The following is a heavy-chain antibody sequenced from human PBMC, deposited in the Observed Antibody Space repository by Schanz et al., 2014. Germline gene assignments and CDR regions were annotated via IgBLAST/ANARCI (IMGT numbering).Heavy chain of an antibody. CDR1: GFTFSTYA. CDR2: INGNGGIT. J-gene: IGHJ4*02. Sequence: GQLVESGGGVVQPGRSLRLSCSASGFTFSTYAMSWVRQAPGKGLEWVSAINGNGGITYYADPVKGRFIISRDNSKNTLYLQVNSLRAEDTAVYYCAKHVRSLTGNDYWGQGTLVTVSS. CDR3: AKHVRSLTGNDY. V-gene: IGHV3-23*04. D-gene: IGHD3-9*01.